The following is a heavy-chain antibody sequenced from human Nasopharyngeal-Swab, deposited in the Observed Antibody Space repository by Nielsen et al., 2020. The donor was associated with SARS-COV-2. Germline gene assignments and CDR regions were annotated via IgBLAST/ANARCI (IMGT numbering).Heavy chain of an antibody. J-gene: IGHJ4*02. D-gene: IGHD4-17*01. CDR2: INPNSGGT. V-gene: IGHV1-2*06. Sequence: ASVKVSCKASGYTFTGYYMHWVRQAPGQGLEWMGRINPNSGGTNYAQKFQGRVTMTRDTSISTAYMELSRLRSDDTAVYYCARRPYADPLGLVYWGQGTLVTVSS. CDR1: GYTFTGYY. CDR3: ARRPYADPLGLVY.